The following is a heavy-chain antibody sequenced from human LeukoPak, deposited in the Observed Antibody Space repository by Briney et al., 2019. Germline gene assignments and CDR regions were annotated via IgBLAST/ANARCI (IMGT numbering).Heavy chain of an antibody. V-gene: IGHV4-59*08. CDR1: GGSISSYY. Sequence: SETLSLTCTVSGGSISSYYWSWIRQPPGKGLEWIGYIYYSGSTNYNPSLKSRVTISVDTSKNQFSLKLSSATAADTAVYYCARSDYGDYYFDYWGQGTLVTVSS. D-gene: IGHD4-17*01. CDR2: IYYSGST. CDR3: ARSDYGDYYFDY. J-gene: IGHJ4*02.